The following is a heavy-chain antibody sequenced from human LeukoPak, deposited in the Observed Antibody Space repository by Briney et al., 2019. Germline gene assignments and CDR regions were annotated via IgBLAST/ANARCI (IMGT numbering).Heavy chain of an antibody. CDR3: TRMTTGHDY. V-gene: IGHV4-34*01. D-gene: IGHD4-17*01. J-gene: IGHJ4*02. CDR1: GVSFKEYH. Sequence: SETLSLTCAVSGVSFKEYHWSWVRQTPGKGLEWIGEINHSGYTNDSPSLKSRVTLSIDTSRKQFSLNLRSVTVADTGIYYCTRMTTGHDYWGQGTLVTVSS. CDR2: INHSGYT.